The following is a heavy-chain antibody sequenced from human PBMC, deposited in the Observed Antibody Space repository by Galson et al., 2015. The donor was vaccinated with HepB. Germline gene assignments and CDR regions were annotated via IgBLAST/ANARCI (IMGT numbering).Heavy chain of an antibody. CDR3: ARDEPSYYNDTSGYYVGY. D-gene: IGHD3-22*01. J-gene: IGHJ4*02. CDR1: GFTFNNYA. V-gene: IGHV3-30*04. CDR2: ISYDGRNK. Sequence: LRLSCAASGFTFNNYALHWVRQAPGKGLEWVALISYDGRNKYYADSVKGRFTISRDNSKNTLYLQMNSLRSEDTAVFYCARDEPSYYNDTSGYYVGYWSQGTLVTVSS.